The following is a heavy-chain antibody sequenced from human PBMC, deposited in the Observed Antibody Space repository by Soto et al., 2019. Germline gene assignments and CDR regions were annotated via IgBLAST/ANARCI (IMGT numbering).Heavy chain of an antibody. CDR2: IIPILGIA. V-gene: IGHV1-69*04. Sequence: GASVKVSCKASGGTFGSYTISWVRQAPGQGLEWMGRIIPILGIANYAQKFQGRVTITADKSTSTAYMELSSLRSEDTAVYYCARDQVYDILTGFEPRAFDIWGQGTMVTVSS. J-gene: IGHJ3*02. CDR3: ARDQVYDILTGFEPRAFDI. D-gene: IGHD3-9*01. CDR1: GGTFGSYT.